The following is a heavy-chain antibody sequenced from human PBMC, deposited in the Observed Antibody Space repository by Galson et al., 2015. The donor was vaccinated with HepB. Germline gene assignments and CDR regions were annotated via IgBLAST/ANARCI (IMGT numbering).Heavy chain of an antibody. CDR2: ISSNGGST. CDR1: GFTFSSYA. V-gene: IGHV3-64*01. CDR3: ARDGADIVVVPAALLPDYYYYYGMDV. J-gene: IGHJ6*02. Sequence: SLRLSCAASGFTFSSYAMHWVRQAPGKGLEYVSAISSNGGSTYYANSVKGRFTISRDNSKNTLYLQMGSLRAEDMAVYYCARDGADIVVVPAALLPDYYYYYGMDVWGQGTTVTVSS. D-gene: IGHD2-2*01.